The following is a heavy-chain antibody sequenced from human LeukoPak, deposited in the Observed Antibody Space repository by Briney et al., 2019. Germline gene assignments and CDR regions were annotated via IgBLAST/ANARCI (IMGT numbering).Heavy chain of an antibody. CDR1: GYSFSSYL. D-gene: IGHD2-2*01. CDR2: IYPRDSRT. V-gene: IGHV5-51*01. Sequence: GESLKISCKGSGYSFSSYLIAWLRQMPGKGLEWMGVIYPRDSRTTYSPSFQGQVTISADKSISTAYLQWTSLKASDTAIYYCARHLSDITSSPNYWGPGTLVTVSS. J-gene: IGHJ4*02. CDR3: ARHLSDITSSPNY.